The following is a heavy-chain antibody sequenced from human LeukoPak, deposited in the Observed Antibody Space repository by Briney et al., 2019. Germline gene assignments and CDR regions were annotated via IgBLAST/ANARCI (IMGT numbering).Heavy chain of an antibody. CDR1: GFTLTNYA. V-gene: IGHV3-74*01. CDR3: ARDRGPRTGFMVREAYDY. J-gene: IGHJ4*02. D-gene: IGHD3-10*01. Sequence: PGTSLRHSCVVSGFTLTNYALHWVRQAPGKGLVWVSRINTDGSITNYADSVKGRFSISRDNAKNTLYLQMSSLRAEDTAVYYCARDRGPRTGFMVREAYDYWGQGTLVTVSS. CDR2: INTDGSIT.